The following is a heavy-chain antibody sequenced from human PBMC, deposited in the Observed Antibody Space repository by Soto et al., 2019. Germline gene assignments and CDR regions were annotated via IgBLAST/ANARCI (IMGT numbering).Heavy chain of an antibody. D-gene: IGHD5-12*01. V-gene: IGHV3-23*01. CDR2: ISGSGGSR. J-gene: IGHJ4*02. Sequence: PGGSLRLSCAASGFTFSSYAMSWVRQAPGKGLEWVSAISGSGGSRYYADSVKGRFTISRDNSKNTLYLQMNSLRAEDTAVYYCAKAGYSGYEEDLSFDYWGQGTLVTVSS. CDR1: GFTFSSYA. CDR3: AKAGYSGYEEDLSFDY.